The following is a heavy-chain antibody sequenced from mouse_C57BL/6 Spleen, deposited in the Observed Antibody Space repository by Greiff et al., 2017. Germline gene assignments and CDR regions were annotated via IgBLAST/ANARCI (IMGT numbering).Heavy chain of an antibody. CDR3: ARRYYGSGGYFDV. CDR1: GYTFTSYW. V-gene: IGHV1-61*01. CDR2: IYPSDSET. D-gene: IGHD1-1*01. Sequence: QVQLQQPGAELVRPGSSVKLSCKASGYTFTSYWMDWVKQRPGQGLEWIGNIYPSDSETHYNQKFKDKATLTVDKSSSTAYMQLSSLTSEDSAVYYCARRYYGSGGYFDVWGTGTTVTVSS. J-gene: IGHJ1*03.